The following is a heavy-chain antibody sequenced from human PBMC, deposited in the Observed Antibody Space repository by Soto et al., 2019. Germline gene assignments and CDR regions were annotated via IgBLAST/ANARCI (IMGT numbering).Heavy chain of an antibody. CDR3: AKKEYDSVVVPAAPFDY. D-gene: IGHD2-2*01. J-gene: IGHJ4*02. Sequence: EVQLLESGGGLVQPGGSLRLSCAASGFTFSSYAMSWVRQAPGKGLEWVSAISGSGGSTYYADSVKGRFTISRDNSNNTLYLQMDSLRAEDTAVYYCAKKEYDSVVVPAAPFDYWGQGTLVTVSS. CDR1: GFTFSSYA. V-gene: IGHV3-23*01. CDR2: ISGSGGST.